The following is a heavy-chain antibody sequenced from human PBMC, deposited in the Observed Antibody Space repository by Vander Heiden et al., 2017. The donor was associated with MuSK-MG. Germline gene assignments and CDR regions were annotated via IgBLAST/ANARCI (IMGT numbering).Heavy chain of an antibody. V-gene: IGHV3-7*01. Sequence: EVQLVESGGGLVQPGGSLRLSCAASGFPFSSYWMSWVRQAPGKGLEWVANIKQDGSEKYYVDSVKGRFTISRDNAKNSLYLQMNSLRAEDTAVYYCAREGYSYGFGYWGQGTLVTVSS. CDR3: AREGYSYGFGY. CDR1: GFPFSSYW. J-gene: IGHJ4*02. CDR2: IKQDGSEK. D-gene: IGHD5-18*01.